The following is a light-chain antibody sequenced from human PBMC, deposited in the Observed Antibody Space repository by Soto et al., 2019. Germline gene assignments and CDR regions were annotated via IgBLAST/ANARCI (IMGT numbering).Light chain of an antibody. Sequence: ALTQPRSVSGSPGQSVTISCTGTSSDVGGYNYVSWYQQHPGKAPKFMIYDVSKRPSGVPDRFSGSKSGNTASLTISGLQAEDEADYYCCSYAGSYTYVFGTGTKVTVL. CDR3: CSYAGSYTYV. J-gene: IGLJ1*01. CDR2: DVS. V-gene: IGLV2-11*01. CDR1: SSDVGGYNY.